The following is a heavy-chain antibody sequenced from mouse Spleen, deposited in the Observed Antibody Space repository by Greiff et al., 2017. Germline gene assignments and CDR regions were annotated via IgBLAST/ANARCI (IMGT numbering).Heavy chain of an antibody. CDR3: ARRGIYDYDDAGLDY. V-gene: IGHV1-53*01. Sequence: QVQLQQPGTELVKPGASVQLSCKASGYTFTSYWMHWVKQRPGQGLEWIGNINPSNGGTNYNEKFKSKATLTVDKSSSTAYMQLSSLTSEDSAVYYCARRGIYDYDDAGLDYWGQGTTLTVSS. CDR2: INPSNGGT. J-gene: IGHJ2*01. D-gene: IGHD2-4*01. CDR1: GYTFTSYW.